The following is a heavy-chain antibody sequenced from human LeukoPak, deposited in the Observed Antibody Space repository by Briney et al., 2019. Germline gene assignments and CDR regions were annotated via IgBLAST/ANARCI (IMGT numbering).Heavy chain of an antibody. CDR3: ARNICGSGFDY. D-gene: IGHD3-10*01. CDR2: ISSSSSTI. CDR1: GFTFSSYS. J-gene: IGHJ4*02. Sequence: PGGSLRLSCAASGFTFSSYSMNWVRQAPGKGLEWVSYISSSSSTIYYADSVKGRFTISRDNAKNSLYLQMNSLRAEDTAVYYCARNICGSGFDYWGQGTLVTVSS. V-gene: IGHV3-48*01.